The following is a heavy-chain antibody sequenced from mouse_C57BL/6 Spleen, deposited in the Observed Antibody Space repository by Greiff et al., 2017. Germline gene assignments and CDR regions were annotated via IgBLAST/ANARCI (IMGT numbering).Heavy chain of an antibody. J-gene: IGHJ4*01. CDR2: INPNNGGT. CDR3: ARLTFITTVVAPYAMDY. D-gene: IGHD1-1*01. Sequence: VQLQPSGPELVKPGASVKIPCKASGYTFTDYNMDWVKQSHGKSLEWIGDINPNNGGTIYNQKFKGKATLTVDKSSSTAYMELRSLTSEDTAVYYCARLTFITTVVAPYAMDYWGQGTSVTVSS. V-gene: IGHV1-18*01. CDR1: GYTFTDYN.